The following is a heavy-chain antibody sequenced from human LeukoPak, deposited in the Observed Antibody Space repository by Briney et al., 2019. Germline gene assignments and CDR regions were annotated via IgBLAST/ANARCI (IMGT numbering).Heavy chain of an antibody. CDR3: ARHQGVVDL. CDR1: GGSFSGFY. D-gene: IGHD3-3*01. Sequence: PSETLSLTCAVYGGSFSGFYWSWIRQPPGKGLEWIGEINHSGSTNYNPSLKSRVTISVDTSKDQFSLKLSSVTAADTAVYYCARHQGVVDLWGRGSLVTVSS. CDR2: INHSGST. V-gene: IGHV4-34*01. J-gene: IGHJ2*01.